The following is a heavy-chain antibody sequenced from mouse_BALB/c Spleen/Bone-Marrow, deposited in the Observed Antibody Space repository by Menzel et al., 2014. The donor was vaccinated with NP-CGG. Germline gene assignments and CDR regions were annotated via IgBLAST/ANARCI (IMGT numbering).Heavy chain of an antibody. CDR2: ISYSGRS. D-gene: IGHD3-1*01. Sequence: SGLGLVKPSQSLSLTCTVTGYSITSDYACHWIRQFPGNKLEWMGYISYSGRSSYYPSLKSRISITRDTSKNQFFLQLNSVTTEDTATYCCARSADWYFDVWCALPSVPVSS. CDR3: ARSADWYFDV. CDR1: GYSITSDYA. V-gene: IGHV3-2*02. J-gene: IGHJ1*01.